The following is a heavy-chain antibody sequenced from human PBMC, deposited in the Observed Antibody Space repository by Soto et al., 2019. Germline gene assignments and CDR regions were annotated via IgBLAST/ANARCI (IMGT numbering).Heavy chain of an antibody. V-gene: IGHV1-8*01. Sequence: QVQLVQSGAEVKKPGASVKVSCKASGYTFTSYDINWVRQATGQGLEWMGWMNPNSGNTGYAQKFQGRVTMTRNTSISTAYMELSSLRSEDTAVYYCARERRGRGYGSGSYYPETDAFDIWGQGTMVTVSS. CDR3: ARERRGRGYGSGSYYPETDAFDI. D-gene: IGHD3-10*01. CDR2: MNPNSGNT. CDR1: GYTFTSYD. J-gene: IGHJ3*02.